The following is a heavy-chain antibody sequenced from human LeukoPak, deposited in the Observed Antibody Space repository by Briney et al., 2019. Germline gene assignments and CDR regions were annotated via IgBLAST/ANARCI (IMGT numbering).Heavy chain of an antibody. V-gene: IGHV4-34*01. CDR2: INHSGST. J-gene: IGHJ3*02. CDR3: ARGLHNRSSGTRFDVFEI. CDR1: GGSFSGYY. Sequence: SETLSLTCAVYGGSFSGYYWSWIRQPPGKGLEWIGEINHSGSTNYNPSLKSRVTISVDTSKNQVSLKLSSVTAADTAVYYCARGLHNRSSGTRFDVFEIWGQGTMVTVSS. D-gene: IGHD6-6*01.